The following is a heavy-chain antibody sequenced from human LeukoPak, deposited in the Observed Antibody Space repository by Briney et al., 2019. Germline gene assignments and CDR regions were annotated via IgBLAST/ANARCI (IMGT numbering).Heavy chain of an antibody. CDR3: ARVRRWLQLGLDY. J-gene: IGHJ4*02. Sequence: GGSLRLSCAASGFTFSSYAMHWVRQAPGKGLEWVALISYDASNKYYADSVKGRFTISRDNSKNTLYLQMNSLRAEDTAVYYCARVRRWLQLGLDYWGQGTLVTVSP. V-gene: IGHV3-30-3*01. D-gene: IGHD5-24*01. CDR1: GFTFSSYA. CDR2: ISYDASNK.